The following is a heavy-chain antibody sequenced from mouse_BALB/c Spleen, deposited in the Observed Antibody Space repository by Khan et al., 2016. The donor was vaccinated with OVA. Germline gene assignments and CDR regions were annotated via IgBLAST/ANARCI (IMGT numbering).Heavy chain of an antibody. Sequence: QVQLKESGPGLVAPSQSLSITCTVSGFSLTTYGVHWVRQPPGKGLEWLGIIWGGGSTNYNSALKSRLTISKDNSKSQVFLKMNSLQTEDTARDYCARAWVSSTDSFDYWGQGTTLTVSS. J-gene: IGHJ2*01. D-gene: IGHD3-3*01. CDR1: GFSLTTYG. CDR3: ARAWVSSTDSFDY. CDR2: IWGGGST. V-gene: IGHV2-9*02.